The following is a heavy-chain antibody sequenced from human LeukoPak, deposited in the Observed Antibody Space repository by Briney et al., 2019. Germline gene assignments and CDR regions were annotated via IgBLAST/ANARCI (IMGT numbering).Heavy chain of an antibody. CDR2: ISGSGGST. D-gene: IGHD3-22*01. CDR3: AKDDRYDSSGYPDY. CDR1: GFTFSSYA. J-gene: IGHJ4*02. Sequence: GGSLRLSCAASGFTFSSYAMSWVRQAPGKGLEWVSAISGSGGSTYYADSVKGRFTISRDNSKNTLYLQMNSPRAEDTAVYYCAKDDRYDSSGYPDYWGQGTLVTVSS. V-gene: IGHV3-23*01.